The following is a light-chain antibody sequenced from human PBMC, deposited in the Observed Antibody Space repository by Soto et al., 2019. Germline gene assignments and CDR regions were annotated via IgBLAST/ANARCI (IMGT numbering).Light chain of an antibody. V-gene: IGKV1-9*01. J-gene: IGKJ4*01. Sequence: DIPLTQSPSFLSASVGDRVTITCRASQGISSYLAWYQQKPGKAPKLLRYAASTLQSGVPSRFSGSGSGTEFTLTISSLQPEDFATYYCQQLNSYPLTFGGGTKVEIK. CDR1: QGISSY. CDR3: QQLNSYPLT. CDR2: AAS.